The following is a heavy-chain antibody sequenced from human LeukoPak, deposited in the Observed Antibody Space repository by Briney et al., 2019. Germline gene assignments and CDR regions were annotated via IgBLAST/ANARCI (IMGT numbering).Heavy chain of an antibody. CDR1: GGTFSSYA. J-gene: IGHJ4*02. CDR3: ARNQPDYNWILPDY. CDR2: IIPIFGTA. D-gene: IGHD1-20*01. Sequence: ASVKVSCTASGGTFSSYAISWVRQAPGQGLEWMGGIIPIFGTANYAQKFQGRVTITADKSTSTAYMELSSLRSEDTAVYYCARNQPDYNWILPDYWGQGTLVTVSS. V-gene: IGHV1-69*06.